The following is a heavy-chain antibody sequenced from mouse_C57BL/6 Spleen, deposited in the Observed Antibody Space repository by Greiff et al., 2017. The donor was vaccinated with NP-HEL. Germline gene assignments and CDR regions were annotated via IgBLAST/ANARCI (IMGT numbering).Heavy chain of an antibody. Sequence: QVQLQQPGAELVKPGASVKLSCKASGYTFTSYWMHWVKQRPGRGLEWIGRFDPNSGGTKYNEKFKSKATLTVDKPSSTAYMQLSSLTSEDSAVYYCARPYYGNSYYAMDYWGQGTSVTVSS. D-gene: IGHD2-10*01. CDR3: ARPYYGNSYYAMDY. CDR1: GYTFTSYW. V-gene: IGHV1-72*01. CDR2: FDPNSGGT. J-gene: IGHJ4*01.